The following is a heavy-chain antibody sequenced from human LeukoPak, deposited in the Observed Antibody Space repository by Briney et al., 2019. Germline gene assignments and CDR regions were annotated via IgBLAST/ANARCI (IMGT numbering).Heavy chain of an antibody. CDR2: ITDIGDRA. CDR1: GFIFRTYA. CDR3: TKDQDFRLGSMDH. D-gene: IGHD7-27*01. Sequence: GGSLRLSCGTSGFIFRTYAMTWVRQAPGKGLEWVSTITDIGDRAFYIDSVRGRFTISRDDSKNTLYLQMNSLRAEDTAVYYCTKDQDFRLGSMDHWGQGTLATVSS. J-gene: IGHJ4*02. V-gene: IGHV3-23*01.